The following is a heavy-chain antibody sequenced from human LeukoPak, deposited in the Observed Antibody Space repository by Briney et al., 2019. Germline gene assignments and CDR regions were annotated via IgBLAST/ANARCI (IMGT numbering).Heavy chain of an antibody. D-gene: IGHD1-26*01. J-gene: IGHJ4*02. V-gene: IGHV1-2*02. CDR2: INPNSGGT. CDR1: GYTFAGSY. CDR3: ARGIVGATTVPLTSFDY. Sequence: GASVKVSCKASGYTFAGSYMHWVRQAPGQGLEWMGWINPNSGGTNYAQKFQGRVTMTRDTSISTAYMELSRLRSDDTAVYYCARGIVGATTVPLTSFDYWGQGTLVTVSS.